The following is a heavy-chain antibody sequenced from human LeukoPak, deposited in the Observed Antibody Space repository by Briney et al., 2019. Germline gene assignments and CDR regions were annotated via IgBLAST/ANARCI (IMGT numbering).Heavy chain of an antibody. CDR2: IYYSGST. V-gene: IGHV4-59*01. J-gene: IGHJ4*02. Sequence: SETLSLTCTVSGGSISSYYWSWIRQPPGKGLEWIGYIYYSGSTNYNPSLKSRVTISVDTSKNQFSLKLSSVTAADTAVYYCATFPRYSGYGDFDYWGQGTLVTVSS. CDR1: GGSISSYY. D-gene: IGHD5-12*01. CDR3: ATFPRYSGYGDFDY.